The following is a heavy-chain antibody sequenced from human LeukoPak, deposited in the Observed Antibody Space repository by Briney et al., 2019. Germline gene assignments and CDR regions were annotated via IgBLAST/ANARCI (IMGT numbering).Heavy chain of an antibody. J-gene: IGHJ4*02. V-gene: IGHV3-30*02. CDR3: ASKHYDFWSGYYYFDY. D-gene: IGHD3-3*01. Sequence: PGGSLRLSCAASGFTFSSYGMHWVRQAPGKGLEWVAFIRYDGSNKYYADSVKGRFTISRDNAKNSLYLQMNSLRAEDTAVYYCASKHYDFWSGYYYFDYWGQGTLVTVSS. CDR1: GFTFSSYG. CDR2: IRYDGSNK.